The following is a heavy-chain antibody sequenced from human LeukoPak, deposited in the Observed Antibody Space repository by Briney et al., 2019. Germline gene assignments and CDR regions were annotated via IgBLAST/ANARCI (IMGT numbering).Heavy chain of an antibody. D-gene: IGHD3-3*01. J-gene: IGHJ4*02. CDR3: ARGRGLGVVSPYFDY. Sequence: PGGSLRLSCVVSGFSVSNNYIIWVRQAPGNGLERVSVIYGDGRTSHSASVRGRFTISRDNSKNIVSLQMNNLRAEDTAVYYCARGRGLGVVSPYFDYWGQGTLVTASS. CDR1: GFSVSNNY. V-gene: IGHV3-53*01. CDR2: IYGDGRT.